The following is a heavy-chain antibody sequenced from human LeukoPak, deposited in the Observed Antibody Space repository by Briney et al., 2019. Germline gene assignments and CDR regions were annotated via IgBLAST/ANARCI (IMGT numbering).Heavy chain of an antibody. CDR1: GYTFTGYY. CDR2: INPNTGGT. CDR3: ARAPMIVVILLPRLVF. Sequence: ASVNVSPKTSGYTFTGYYMHWVRQAPGQGLEWMGWINPNTGGTNYAQKFQGRVTMTSDTSISTAYMELSSLKSDDTAMYYCARAPMIVVILLPRLVFWGREPLLTVSS. J-gene: IGHJ4*02. D-gene: IGHD3-22*01. V-gene: IGHV1-2*02.